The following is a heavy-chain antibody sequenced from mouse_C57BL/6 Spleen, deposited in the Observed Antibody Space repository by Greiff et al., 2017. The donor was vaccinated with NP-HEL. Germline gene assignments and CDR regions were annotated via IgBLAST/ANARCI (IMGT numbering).Heavy chain of an antibody. CDR1: GFTFSDYY. CDR2: ISNGGGST. D-gene: IGHD2-3*01. CDR3: ARWLLRHYAMDY. V-gene: IGHV5-12*01. J-gene: IGHJ4*01. Sequence: EVNLVESGGGLVQPGGSLKLSCAASGFTFSDYYMYWVRQTPEKRLEWVAYISNGGGSTYYPDTVKGRFTISRDNAKNTLYLQMGRLKSEDTAMYYCARWLLRHYAMDYWGQGTSVTVSS.